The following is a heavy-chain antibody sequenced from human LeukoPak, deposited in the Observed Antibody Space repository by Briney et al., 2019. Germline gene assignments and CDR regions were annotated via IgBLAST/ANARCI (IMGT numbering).Heavy chain of an antibody. CDR1: GFTVSSNY. Sequence: GRSLRLSCAASGFTVSSNYMSWARHAPGKWLEWVSVIYSGGSTYYADSVKGRFTISRDNSKNTLYLQMNSLRVEDTAVYYCAREIYCSASSCTGGVFDIWGQGTMVTVSS. J-gene: IGHJ3*02. CDR2: IYSGGST. D-gene: IGHD2-15*01. V-gene: IGHV3-53*01. CDR3: AREIYCSASSCTGGVFDI.